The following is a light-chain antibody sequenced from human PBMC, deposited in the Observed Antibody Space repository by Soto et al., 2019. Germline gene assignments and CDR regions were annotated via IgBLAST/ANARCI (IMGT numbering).Light chain of an antibody. J-gene: IGLJ2*01. CDR2: GNS. Sequence: QLALTQPPSVSGAPGQRVTISCTGSSSNIGAGYDVHWYQQLPGTAPKLLIYGNSNRPSGVPDRFSGSKSGTSASLAITGLQAEDEADYYCQSYDSSLSVVFGGGTKLTVL. CDR3: QSYDSSLSVV. CDR1: SSNIGAGYD. V-gene: IGLV1-40*01.